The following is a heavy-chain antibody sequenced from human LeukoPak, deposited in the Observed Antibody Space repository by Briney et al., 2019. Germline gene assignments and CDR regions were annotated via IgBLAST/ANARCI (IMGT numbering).Heavy chain of an antibody. J-gene: IGHJ4*02. CDR3: ARGIAAAGSY. D-gene: IGHD6-13*01. V-gene: IGHV3-7*03. Sequence: GGSLRLSCVASGFTLSSYWVTWVRQAPGKGLEWVANIRQDGSDKYYMDSVKGRFTISRDNAKNSVYLQMNSLRVEDTAVYYCARGIAAAGSYWGQGTLVTVSS. CDR2: IRQDGSDK. CDR1: GFTLSSYW.